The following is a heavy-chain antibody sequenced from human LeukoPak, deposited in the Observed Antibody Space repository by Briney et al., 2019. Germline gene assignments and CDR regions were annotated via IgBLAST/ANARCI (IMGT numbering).Heavy chain of an antibody. J-gene: IGHJ4*02. CDR1: GFTFSSYW. V-gene: IGHV3-74*01. CDR3: TRAGSFRFDY. CDR2: ISPDGSTT. D-gene: IGHD1-26*01. Sequence: PGGSLRLSCEPSGFTFSSYWMHWVRQAPGKGLVWVSRISPDGSTTNYAGFAKGRFTISRDNAKNTLFLQMNSLRAEDTAVYYCTRAGSFRFDYWGQGTLVTVSS.